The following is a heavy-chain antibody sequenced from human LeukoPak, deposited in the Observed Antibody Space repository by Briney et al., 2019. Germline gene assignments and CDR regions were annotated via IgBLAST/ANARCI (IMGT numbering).Heavy chain of an antibody. CDR1: GFTFSSYS. CDR3: ARARGGIAAATFDY. V-gene: IGHV3-7*01. J-gene: IGHJ4*02. Sequence: GGSLRLSCAASGFTFSSYSMNWVRQAPGKGLEWVANIKQDGSEKYYVDSAKGRFTISRDNAKNSLYLQMNSLRAEDTAVYYCARARGGIAAATFDYWGQGTLVTVSS. CDR2: IKQDGSEK. D-gene: IGHD6-13*01.